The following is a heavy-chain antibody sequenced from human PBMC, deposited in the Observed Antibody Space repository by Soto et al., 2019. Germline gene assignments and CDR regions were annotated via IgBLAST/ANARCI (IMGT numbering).Heavy chain of an antibody. Sequence: PGGSLRLSCAAAGFHFSTYSVSWVRQDPGKGLEWISYISASTLTTFYADSVKGRFTISRDTAQNSLYLQMNSLRDEDTAVYYCARAPQLVAPAATGFDSWGQGTLVPVSS. CDR2: ISASTLTT. CDR1: GFHFSTYS. CDR3: ARAPQLVAPAATGFDS. D-gene: IGHD2-2*01. V-gene: IGHV3-48*02. J-gene: IGHJ4*02.